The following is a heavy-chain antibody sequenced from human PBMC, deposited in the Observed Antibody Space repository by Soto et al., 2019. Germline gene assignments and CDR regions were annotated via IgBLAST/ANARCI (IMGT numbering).Heavy chain of an antibody. J-gene: IGHJ5*02. Sequence: ASVKVSCKASGYTFTSYAMHWVRQAPGQRLEWMGWINAGNGNTKYSQKFQGRVTITRDTSASTAYMELSSLRSEDTAVYYCARDRGSCSSTSCRNWFDPWGQGTLVTVSS. CDR3: ARDRGSCSSTSCRNWFDP. V-gene: IGHV1-3*01. CDR1: GYTFTSYA. CDR2: INAGNGNT. D-gene: IGHD2-2*01.